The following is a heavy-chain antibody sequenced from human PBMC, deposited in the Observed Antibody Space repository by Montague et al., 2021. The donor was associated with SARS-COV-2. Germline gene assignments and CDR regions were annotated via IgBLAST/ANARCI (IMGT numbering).Heavy chain of an antibody. CDR3: ARVGRQQLVRLSGMDV. CDR2: IYYSGST. D-gene: IGHD6-13*01. J-gene: IGHJ6*02. CDR1: GGSISSSSYY. Sequence: SETLSLTCTVSGGSISSSSYYWGWIRQPPGQGLEWSGSIYYSGSTYYNPSLKSRVTISVDTSKNQSSLKLSSVAAADTAVYYCARVGRQQLVRLSGMDVWGQGTTVTVSS. V-gene: IGHV4-39*07.